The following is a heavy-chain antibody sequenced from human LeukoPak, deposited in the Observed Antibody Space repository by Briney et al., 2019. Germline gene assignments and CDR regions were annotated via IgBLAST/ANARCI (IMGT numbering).Heavy chain of an antibody. D-gene: IGHD1-26*01. CDR3: AYLHSGSFAFDI. J-gene: IGHJ3*02. V-gene: IGHV3-21*01. CDR1: GFTFSLYR. CDR2: ITRSSDYR. Sequence: GGSLRPSCAASGFTFSLYRMNWVRQAPGKGLEWVSSITRSSDYRYYSDSVRGRFTVSRDNAKNSLYLHMNSLRAEDTAVYYCAYLHSGSFAFDIWGQGTMVTVSS.